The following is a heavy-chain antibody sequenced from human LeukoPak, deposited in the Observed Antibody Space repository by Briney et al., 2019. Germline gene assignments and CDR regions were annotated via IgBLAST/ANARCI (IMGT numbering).Heavy chain of an antibody. CDR1: GFTFSSSA. V-gene: IGHV3-30-3*01. J-gene: IGHJ4*02. D-gene: IGHD3-22*01. CDR3: AKVTRIYDSSGYYYYFDY. CDR2: ISYDGSNK. Sequence: GGSLRLSCAASGFTFSSSAMHWVRQAPDKGLEWVAVISYDGSNKYYADSVKGRFTISRDNSKNTLYLQMNSLRAEDTAVYYCAKVTRIYDSSGYYYYFDYWGQGTLVTVSS.